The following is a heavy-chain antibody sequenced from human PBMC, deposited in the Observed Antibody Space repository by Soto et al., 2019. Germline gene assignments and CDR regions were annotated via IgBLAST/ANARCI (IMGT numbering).Heavy chain of an antibody. J-gene: IGHJ4*02. CDR3: ASGITGTTIY. D-gene: IGHD1-7*01. CDR1: GGSFSGYY. V-gene: IGHV4-34*01. CDR2: INHSGST. Sequence: PSETLSLTCAVYGGSFSGYYWSWIRQPPGKGLEWIGEINHSGSTNYNPSLKSRVTISVDTSKNQFSLKLSSVTAADTAVYYCASGITGTTIYWGQGTLVTVSS.